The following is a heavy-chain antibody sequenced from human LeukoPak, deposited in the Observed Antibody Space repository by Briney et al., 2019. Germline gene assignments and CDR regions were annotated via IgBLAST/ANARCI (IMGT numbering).Heavy chain of an antibody. D-gene: IGHD1-26*01. V-gene: IGHV3-48*03. CDR2: ISSSSSTI. CDR1: GFTFSSYE. J-gene: IGHJ4*02. CDR3: ARDLNVVGATEVFDY. Sequence: PGGSLRLSCAASGFTFSSYEMHWVRQAPGKGLEWVSYISSSSSTIYYADSVKGRFTISRDNAKNSLYLQMNSLRAEDTAVYYCARDLNVVGATEVFDYWGQGTLVTVSS.